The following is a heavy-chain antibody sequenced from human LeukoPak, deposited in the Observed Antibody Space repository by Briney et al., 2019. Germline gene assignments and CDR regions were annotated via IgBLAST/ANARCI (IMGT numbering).Heavy chain of an antibody. D-gene: IGHD3-10*01. J-gene: IGHJ4*02. Sequence: RPGGSLRLSCAASGFTFSSYWMSWVRQAPGKGLEWVANIKQDGSEKYYVDSVKGRFTISRDNAKNSLYLQMNSLRAEDTAVYYCARDRYYGSGIFDYWGQGTLVTVSS. CDR1: GFTFSSYW. CDR2: IKQDGSEK. V-gene: IGHV3-7*01. CDR3: ARDRYYGSGIFDY.